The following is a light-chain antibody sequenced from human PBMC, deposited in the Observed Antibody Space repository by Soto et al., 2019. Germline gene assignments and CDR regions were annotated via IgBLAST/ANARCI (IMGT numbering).Light chain of an antibody. CDR3: QSLGTGIQV. V-gene: IGLV4-69*01. Sequence: QLVLTQSPSASASLGASVKLTCTLRSWYSTYAIAWHQQQSEKGPRFLMKINYDGTHSKGDGFFDRVSGSSSGAERHLTISSVQSEDDADYYCQSLGTGIQVFGGGTKLTVL. CDR2: INYDGTH. CDR1: SWYSTYA. J-gene: IGLJ3*02.